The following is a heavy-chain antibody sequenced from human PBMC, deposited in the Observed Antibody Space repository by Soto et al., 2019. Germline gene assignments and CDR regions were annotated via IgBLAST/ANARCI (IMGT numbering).Heavy chain of an antibody. D-gene: IGHD3-22*01. CDR1: GGSISSSSYY. J-gene: IGHJ6*02. CDR2: IYYSGST. V-gene: IGHV4-39*01. Sequence: QLQLQESGPGLVKPSETLSLTCTVSGGSISSSSYYWGWIRQPPGKGLEWIGRIYYSGSTYYNPSLKSRVTISVDTSKNQFSLKLSSVTAADTAVYYCARRLYYDSSGFEGGGMDVWGPGTTVTVSS. CDR3: ARRLYYDSSGFEGGGMDV.